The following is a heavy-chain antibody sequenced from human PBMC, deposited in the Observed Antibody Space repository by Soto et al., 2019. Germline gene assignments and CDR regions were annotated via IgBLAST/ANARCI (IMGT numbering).Heavy chain of an antibody. J-gene: IGHJ4*01. Sequence: SVKVSCKASGGTFSSYAISWVRQAPGQGLEWMGGIIPIFGTANYAQKFQGRVTITADESTSTAYMELSSLRSEDTAVYYCARARAYDSSGYYYPFDYWGHGTLVTVSS. CDR2: IIPIFGTA. CDR3: ARARAYDSSGYYYPFDY. D-gene: IGHD3-22*01. V-gene: IGHV1-69*13. CDR1: GGTFSSYA.